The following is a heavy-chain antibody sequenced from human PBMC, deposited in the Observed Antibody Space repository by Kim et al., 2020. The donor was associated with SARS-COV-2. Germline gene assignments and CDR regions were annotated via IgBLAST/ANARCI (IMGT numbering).Heavy chain of an antibody. J-gene: IGHJ4*02. D-gene: IGHD6-19*01. CDR3: AREKEGIAVAGPNFDY. Sequence: KLQGRVTMTTDTSTSTAYMELRRLRSDDTAVYYCAREKEGIAVAGPNFDYWGQGTLVTVSS. V-gene: IGHV1-18*01.